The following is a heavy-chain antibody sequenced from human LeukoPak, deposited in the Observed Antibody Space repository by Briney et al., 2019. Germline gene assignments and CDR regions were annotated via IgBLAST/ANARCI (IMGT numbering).Heavy chain of an antibody. CDR1: GYTFTGYY. J-gene: IGHJ6*03. CDR2: INPNSGGT. D-gene: IGHD1-1*01. Sequence: ASVKVSCKASGYTFTGYYMHWVRQAPGQGLEWMGWINPNSGGTNYAQKFQGRVTMTRDTSISTAYMELSRLRSDDTAVYYCARDFTTQLYYCYMDVWGKGTTVTVSS. CDR3: ARDFTTQLYYCYMDV. V-gene: IGHV1-2*02.